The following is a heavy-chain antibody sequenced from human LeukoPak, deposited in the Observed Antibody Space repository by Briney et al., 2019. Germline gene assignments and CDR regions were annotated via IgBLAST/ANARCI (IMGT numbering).Heavy chain of an antibody. J-gene: IGHJ4*02. CDR1: GGSISSYY. V-gene: IGHV4-59*04. Sequence: PSETLSLTCTVSGGSISSYYWSWIRQPPGKGLEWIGYIYYSGSTYYNPSLKSRVTISVDTSKNQFSLKLSSVTAADTAVYYCARPDSSGWFDYWGQGTLVTVSS. CDR2: IYYSGST. CDR3: ARPDSSGWFDY. D-gene: IGHD6-19*01.